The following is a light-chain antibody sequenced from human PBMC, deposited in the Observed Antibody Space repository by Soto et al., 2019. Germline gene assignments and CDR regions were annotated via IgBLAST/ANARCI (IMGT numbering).Light chain of an antibody. CDR2: DAS. CDR3: QQFSSYPLT. Sequence: EIVLTQSPATLSLSPGESATLSSRASQSVSSYLAWYQQKPGQAPRLLIYDASNRATGIPARFSGSGSGTDFTLTISSLEPEDFAVYYCQQFSSYPLTFGGGTKVDI. CDR1: QSVSSY. V-gene: IGKV3-11*01. J-gene: IGKJ4*01.